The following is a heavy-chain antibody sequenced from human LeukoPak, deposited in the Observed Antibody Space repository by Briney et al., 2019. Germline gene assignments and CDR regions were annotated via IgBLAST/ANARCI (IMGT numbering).Heavy chain of an antibody. J-gene: IGHJ6*02. CDR2: ISGSGGST. CDR1: GFTFSSYA. V-gene: IGHV3-23*01. Sequence: GGSLRLSCAASGFTFSSYAMSWVRQAPGKGLEWVSAISGSGGSTYYADSVKGRFTISRDNSKNTLYLQMNSLRAEDTAVYYCAEQGETRRTTVTTFRAKDYYYYGMDVWGQGTTVTVSS. CDR3: AEQGETRRTTVTTFRAKDYYYYGMDV. D-gene: IGHD4-17*01.